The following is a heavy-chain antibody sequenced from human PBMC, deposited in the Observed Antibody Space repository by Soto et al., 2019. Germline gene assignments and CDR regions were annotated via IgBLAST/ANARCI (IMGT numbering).Heavy chain of an antibody. CDR3: ARGPFLEWLYYYYYYGMDV. CDR1: GGTFSSYA. J-gene: IGHJ6*02. Sequence: QVQLVQSGAEVKKPGSSVKVSCKASGGTFSSYAISWVRQAPGQGLEWMGGIIPIFGTANSAQKFPGRVRMTADESTCTAYMELSSLRSEDTAVNYCARGPFLEWLYYYYYYGMDVWGQGTTVTVSS. V-gene: IGHV1-69*01. D-gene: IGHD3-3*02. CDR2: IIPIFGTA.